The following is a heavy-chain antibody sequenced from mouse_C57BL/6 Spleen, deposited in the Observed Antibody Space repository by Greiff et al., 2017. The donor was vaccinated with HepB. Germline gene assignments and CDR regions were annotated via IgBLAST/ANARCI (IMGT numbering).Heavy chain of an antibody. CDR1: GFTFSDCG. CDR2: ISSGSSTI. Sequence: EVKLVESGGGLVKPGGSLKLSCAASGFTFSDCGMHWVRQAPEKGLEWVAYISSGSSTIYYADTVKGRFTISRDNAKNTLFLQMTSLRSEDTAMYYCATLYGSSPDYWGQGTTLTVSS. CDR3: ATLYGSSPDY. D-gene: IGHD1-1*01. J-gene: IGHJ2*01. V-gene: IGHV5-17*01.